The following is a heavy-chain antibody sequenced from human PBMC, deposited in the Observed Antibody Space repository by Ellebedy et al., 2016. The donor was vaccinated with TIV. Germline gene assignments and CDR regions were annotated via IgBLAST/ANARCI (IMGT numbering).Heavy chain of an antibody. Sequence: AASVKVSCKASGYIFTDYSMHWVRQAPGQGLEWMGIINPSGGSTNYAQNFQGRVTMTRDTSTSTVYMELSSLGSEDTAVYYCARSLVVGATTSDYWGQGTLVTVSS. V-gene: IGHV1-46*01. CDR3: ARSLVVGATTSDY. CDR1: GYIFTDYS. CDR2: INPSGGST. D-gene: IGHD1-26*01. J-gene: IGHJ4*02.